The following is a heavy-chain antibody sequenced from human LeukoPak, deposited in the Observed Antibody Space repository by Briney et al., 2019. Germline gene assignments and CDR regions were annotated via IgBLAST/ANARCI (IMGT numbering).Heavy chain of an antibody. V-gene: IGHV1-2*02. J-gene: IGHJ4*02. CDR3: ARGITIYGVMIIYFDS. D-gene: IGHD3-3*01. CDR1: GYTFTDYY. CDR2: IKSDGGDT. Sequence: GASVKVSCKASGYTFTDYYLHWVRQAPGHGLEWMGWIKSDGGDTNYAQRLQGRVTMTRDTSTSTAYMELTNLSSDDTAVYYCARGITIYGVMIIYFDSWGQGTLVTVSS.